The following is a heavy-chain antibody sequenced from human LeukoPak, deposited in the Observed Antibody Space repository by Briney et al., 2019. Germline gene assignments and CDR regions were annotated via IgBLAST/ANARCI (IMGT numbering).Heavy chain of an antibody. V-gene: IGHV4-39*07. CDR3: ASRRSGWYYFDY. Sequence: PSETLSLTCTVSGGSISNNNYYWAWIRQPPGKGLECIGSIYYSGSPYYNPSLKSRVTISVDTSKNQFSLTLSSVTAADTAVYYCASRRSGWYYFDYWGQGTLVTVSS. J-gene: IGHJ4*02. CDR2: IYYSGSP. CDR1: GGSISNNNYY. D-gene: IGHD6-19*01.